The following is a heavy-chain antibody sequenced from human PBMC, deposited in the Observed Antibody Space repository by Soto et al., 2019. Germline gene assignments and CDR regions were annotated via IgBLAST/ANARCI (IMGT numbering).Heavy chain of an antibody. CDR2: IYWNDDK. Sequence: QITLKESGPMLVKPTQTLKLTCSFAGFSLRTTGVGVGWIRQPPGKALEWLALIYWNDDKRFSPSLKSRLTITKDTSKNQGVLTMTNMDHVDTATYYCAHRRISATLTNWFDPGGQGTLVTVSS. V-gene: IGHV2-5*01. CDR1: GFSLRTTGVG. J-gene: IGHJ5*02. CDR3: AHRRISATLTNWFDP. D-gene: IGHD2-15*01.